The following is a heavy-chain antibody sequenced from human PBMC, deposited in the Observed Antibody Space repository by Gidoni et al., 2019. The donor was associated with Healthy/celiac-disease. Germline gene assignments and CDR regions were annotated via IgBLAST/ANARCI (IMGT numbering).Heavy chain of an antibody. CDR1: AFTFSSYS. V-gene: IGHV3-21*01. CDR2: ISSSSSYI. Sequence: EVQLVESGGGVVMPGGSLRLSCAASAFTFSSYSMNWVRQAPGKGLEWVSSISSSSSYIYYADSVKGRFTISRDNAKNSLYLQMSSLRAEDTAVYYCARAGAASGVFDYWGQGTLVTVSS. J-gene: IGHJ4*02. D-gene: IGHD6-13*01. CDR3: ARAGAASGVFDY.